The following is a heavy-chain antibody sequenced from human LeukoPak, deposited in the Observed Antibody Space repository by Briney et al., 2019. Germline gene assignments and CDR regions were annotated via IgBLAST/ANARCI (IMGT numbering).Heavy chain of an antibody. Sequence: GRSLRLSCAASGFTFSSYAMHWVRQAPGKGLEWVAVISYDGSNKYYADSVKGRFTISRDNSKNTLYLQMNSLRAEDTAVYYCAREEQWLVQGYFQHWGQGTLVTVSS. D-gene: IGHD6-19*01. CDR1: GFTFSSYA. V-gene: IGHV3-30-3*01. CDR2: ISYDGSNK. J-gene: IGHJ1*01. CDR3: AREEQWLVQGYFQH.